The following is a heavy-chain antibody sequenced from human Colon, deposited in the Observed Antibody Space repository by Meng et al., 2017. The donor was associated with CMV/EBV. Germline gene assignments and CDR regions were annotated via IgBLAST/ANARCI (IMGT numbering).Heavy chain of an antibody. CDR1: EYTFTGYY. V-gene: IGHV1-2*02. J-gene: IGHJ4*02. CDR3: ARDWYPGDRRGSFDY. CDR2: INPNSGGT. Sequence: VHVVRSEAEGKMPGASVKGSCKASEYTFTGYYMHWVRQAPGQGLEWMGWINPNSGGTNYAQKFQGRVTMTRDTSITTAYMELSRLRSDDTAVYYCARDWYPGDRRGSFDYWGQGTLVTVSS. D-gene: IGHD3-22*01.